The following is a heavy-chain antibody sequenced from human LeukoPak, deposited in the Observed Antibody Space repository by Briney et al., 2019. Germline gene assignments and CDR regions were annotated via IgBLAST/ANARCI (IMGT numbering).Heavy chain of an antibody. CDR2: INPNSGGT. D-gene: IGHD4/OR15-4a*01. Sequence: GASVKVSCKASGYTFTGYYMHWVRQAPGQGPEWMGRINPNSGGTNYAQKFQGRVTMTRDTSISTAYMELSRLRSDDTAVYYCALHFMVNGGSDYFDYWGQGTLVTVSS. V-gene: IGHV1-2*06. J-gene: IGHJ4*02. CDR1: GYTFTGYY. CDR3: ALHFMVNGGSDYFDY.